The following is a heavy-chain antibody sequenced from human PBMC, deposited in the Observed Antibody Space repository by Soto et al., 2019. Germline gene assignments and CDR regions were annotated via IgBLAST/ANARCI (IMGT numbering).Heavy chain of an antibody. Sequence: GASVKVSCKASGYTFTSYAMHWVRQAPGQRLEWMGWINAGNGNTKYSQKFQGRVTITRDTSASTAYMELGSLRSDDTAVYYCARDAPVIVGATDAFDIWGQGTMVTVSS. D-gene: IGHD1-26*01. V-gene: IGHV1-3*01. CDR2: INAGNGNT. J-gene: IGHJ3*02. CDR3: ARDAPVIVGATDAFDI. CDR1: GYTFTSYA.